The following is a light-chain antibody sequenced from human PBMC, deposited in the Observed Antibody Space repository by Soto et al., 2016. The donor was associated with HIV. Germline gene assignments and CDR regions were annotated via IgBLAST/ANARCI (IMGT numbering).Light chain of an antibody. CDR3: QQYYNLPLT. CDR2: GAS. Sequence: DIQMTQSPSSVSASVGDRVTITCRASQDIDRWLAWYQQTPGKAPKLLIAGASTLQTGVPSRFSGSGSGTDFTLTINSLQPEDLATYSCQQYYNLPLTFGGGTKVEIK. CDR1: QDIDRW. J-gene: IGKJ4*01. V-gene: IGKV1-12*01.